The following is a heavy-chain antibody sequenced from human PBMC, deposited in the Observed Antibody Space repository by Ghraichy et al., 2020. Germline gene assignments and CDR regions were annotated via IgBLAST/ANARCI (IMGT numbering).Heavy chain of an antibody. Sequence: SETLSLTCAVYGGSFSGYYWSWIRQPPGKGLEWIGEINHSGSTNYNPSLKSRVTISVDTSKNQFSLKLSSVTAADTAVYYCARGGSKRWLQSRAEYFQHWGQGTLVTVSS. J-gene: IGHJ1*01. V-gene: IGHV4-34*01. CDR1: GGSFSGYY. CDR3: ARGGSKRWLQSRAEYFQH. D-gene: IGHD5-24*01. CDR2: INHSGST.